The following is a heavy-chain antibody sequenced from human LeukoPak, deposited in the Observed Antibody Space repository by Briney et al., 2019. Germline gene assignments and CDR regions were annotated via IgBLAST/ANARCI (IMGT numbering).Heavy chain of an antibody. D-gene: IGHD1-14*01. J-gene: IGHJ4*02. CDR2: IKYDGSDK. CDR1: GSTFRDYW. CDR3: ARRNLFDY. Sequence: GGSLRLSCVASGSTFRDYWMTWVRQAPGKGLECVANIKYDGSDKYYVDSVKGRFTISRDNAKNSVYLQMNSLRVEDTAVYYCARRNLFDYWGQGTVVTVSS. V-gene: IGHV3-7*01.